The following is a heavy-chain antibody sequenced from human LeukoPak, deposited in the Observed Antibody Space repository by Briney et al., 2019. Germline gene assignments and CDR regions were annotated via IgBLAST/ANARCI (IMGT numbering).Heavy chain of an antibody. V-gene: IGHV3-21*01. Sequence: GGSLRLSCAASGFTFSDYTMNWVRQAPGKGLEWVSSISSSSSYIYFADSVRGRFTISRDNAKNSVYLPMNSLREGDTAVYCCARNLGDGAFDIWGQGTMVTVSS. CDR2: ISSSSSYI. CDR1: GFTFSDYT. J-gene: IGHJ3*02. D-gene: IGHD1-26*01. CDR3: ARNLGDGAFDI.